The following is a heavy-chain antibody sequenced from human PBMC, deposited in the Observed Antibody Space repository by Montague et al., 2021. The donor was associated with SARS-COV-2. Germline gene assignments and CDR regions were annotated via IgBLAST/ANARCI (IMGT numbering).Heavy chain of an antibody. Sequence: SETLSLTCTVSGGSISPYYWSWIRQPPGKGLEWIGNIYYTGSTNYNSSLKSRLTISVDTSENQFSLKVTSVTPADTAVYYCARAGWELRGGDYYVDYWGQGTLVTVSS. CDR1: GGSISPYY. D-gene: IGHD1-26*01. V-gene: IGHV4-59*01. CDR2: IYYTGST. CDR3: ARAGWELRGGDYYVDY. J-gene: IGHJ4*02.